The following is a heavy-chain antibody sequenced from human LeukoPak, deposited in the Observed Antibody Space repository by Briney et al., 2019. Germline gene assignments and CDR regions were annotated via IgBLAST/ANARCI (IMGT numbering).Heavy chain of an antibody. V-gene: IGHV4-61*01. CDR1: GGSVSSGSYY. CDR3: ASNCGGDCQVPP. Sequence: SETLSLTCTVSGGSVSSGSYYWSWIRQPPGKGLEWIGYIYYSGSTNYNPSLKSRVTISVDTSKNQFSLKLSSVTAADTAVYYCASNCGGDCQVPPWGQGTLVTVSS. D-gene: IGHD2-21*02. CDR2: IYYSGST. J-gene: IGHJ5*02.